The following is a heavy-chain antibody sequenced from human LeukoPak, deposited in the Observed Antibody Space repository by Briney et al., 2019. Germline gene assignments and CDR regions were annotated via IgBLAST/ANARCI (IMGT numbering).Heavy chain of an antibody. Sequence: ASVKVSCKASGYTFTSYYMHWVRQAPGQGLEWMGWISAYNGNTNYAQKLQGRVTMTTDTSTSTAYMELRSLRSDDTAVYYCARDRVGYSSSWYADYWGQGTLVTVSS. CDR3: ARDRVGYSSSWYADY. CDR2: ISAYNGNT. V-gene: IGHV1-18*04. CDR1: GYTFTSYY. J-gene: IGHJ4*02. D-gene: IGHD6-13*01.